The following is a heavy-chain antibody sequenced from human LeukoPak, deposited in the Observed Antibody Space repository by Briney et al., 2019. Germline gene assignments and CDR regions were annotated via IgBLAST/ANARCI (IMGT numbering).Heavy chain of an antibody. V-gene: IGHV4-31*03. D-gene: IGHD3-3*01. CDR1: GGSISGSSYY. J-gene: IGHJ4*02. CDR3: AREFQYYDFWSGYSVYYFDY. CDR2: IYYSGST. Sequence: PSETLSLTCTVSGGSISGSSYYWGWIRQHPGKGLEWIGYIYYSGSTYYNPSLKSRVTISVDTSKNQFSLKLSSVTAADTAVYYCAREFQYYDFWSGYSVYYFDYWGQGTLVTVSS.